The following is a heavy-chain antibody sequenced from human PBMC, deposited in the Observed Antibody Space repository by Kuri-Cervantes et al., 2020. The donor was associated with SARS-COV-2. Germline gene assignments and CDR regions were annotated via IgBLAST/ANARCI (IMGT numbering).Heavy chain of an antibody. V-gene: IGHV1-46*01. D-gene: IGHD3-3*01. CDR2: INPSGGST. CDR3: ARDALHYDFWSGPYFDY. J-gene: IGHJ4*02. Sequence: ASVKVSCKASGYTFTSYYMHWVRQAPGQGLEWMGIINPSGGSTSYAQKFQGRVTMTRDTSTSTVYMELSSLRSEDTAVYYCARDALHYDFWSGPYFDYWGQGTLVTAPQ. CDR1: GYTFTSYY.